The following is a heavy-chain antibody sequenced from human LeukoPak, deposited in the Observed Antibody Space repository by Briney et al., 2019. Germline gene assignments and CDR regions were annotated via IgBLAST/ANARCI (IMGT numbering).Heavy chain of an antibody. Sequence: PGGSLRLSCAASGFTFSSYAMHWVRQAPGKGLEWVAVISYDGSNKYYADSVKGRFTISRDNSKNTLYLQMNSLRAEDTAVYYCARAGCSSTSCPSFFDYWGQGTLVTVSS. J-gene: IGHJ4*02. CDR2: ISYDGSNK. D-gene: IGHD2-2*01. CDR3: ARAGCSSTSCPSFFDY. CDR1: GFTFSSYA. V-gene: IGHV3-30-3*01.